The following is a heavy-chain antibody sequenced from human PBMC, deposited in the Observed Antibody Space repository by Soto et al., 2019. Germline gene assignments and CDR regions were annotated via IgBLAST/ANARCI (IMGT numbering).Heavy chain of an antibody. D-gene: IGHD6-19*01. Sequence: GSLRLSCAASGFTFSSYWMSWVRQAPRKGLEWVANIKQDGSEKYYVDSVKGRFTISRDNAKNSLYLQMNSLRAEDTAVYYCARDHEVTSGWFYGYWGQGTLVTVSS. CDR2: IKQDGSEK. V-gene: IGHV3-7*01. CDR3: ARDHEVTSGWFYGY. J-gene: IGHJ4*02. CDR1: GFTFSSYW.